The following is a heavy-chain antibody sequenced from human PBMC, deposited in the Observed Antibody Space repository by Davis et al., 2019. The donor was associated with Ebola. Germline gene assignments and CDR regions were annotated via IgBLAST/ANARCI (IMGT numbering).Heavy chain of an antibody. V-gene: IGHV3-30-3*01. J-gene: IGHJ4*02. CDR2: ISYDGSNK. D-gene: IGHD4-23*01. CDR1: GFTFSNYA. CDR3: ARGPSTGNSFTY. Sequence: GESLKISCAASGFTFSNYAIHWVRQAPGKGLEWVAVISYDGSNKYYADSVKGRFTISRDNAKNSLYLQMNSLRAEDTAVYYCARGPSTGNSFTYWGQGTLVTVSS.